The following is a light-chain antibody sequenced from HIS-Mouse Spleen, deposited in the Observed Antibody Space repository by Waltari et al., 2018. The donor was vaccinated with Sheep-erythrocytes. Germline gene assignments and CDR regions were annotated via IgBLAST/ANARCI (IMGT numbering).Light chain of an antibody. CDR3: CSYAGSYNHV. J-gene: IGLJ1*01. CDR1: SSDGGGYHY. CDR2: DVS. Sequence: QSALTQPRSVSGSPGQSVPISCTGTSSDGGGYHYFSRYQQHPGKAPKLMIYDVSKRPSGVPDRFSGSKSGNTASLTISGLQAEDEADYYCCSYAGSYNHVFATGTKVTVL. V-gene: IGLV2-11*01.